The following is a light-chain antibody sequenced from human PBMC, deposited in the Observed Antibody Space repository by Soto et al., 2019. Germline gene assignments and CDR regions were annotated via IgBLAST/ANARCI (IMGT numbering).Light chain of an antibody. V-gene: IGKV1-27*01. CDR2: AAS. Sequence: DIQMTQSPSSLSASVGDRVTITCRASQGISNYLAWYQQKPGKVPKLLIYAASTWQSGVPSRFSGSGSGTDFTLTISRLQPEDVAIYYCQKYNSAPRTFGQGTKVEIK. CDR1: QGISNY. CDR3: QKYNSAPRT. J-gene: IGKJ1*01.